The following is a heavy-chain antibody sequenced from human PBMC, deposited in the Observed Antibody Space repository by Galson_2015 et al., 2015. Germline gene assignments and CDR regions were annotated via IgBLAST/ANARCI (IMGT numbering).Heavy chain of an antibody. D-gene: IGHD3-10*01. CDR1: GFTLSSSW. Sequence: SLRLSCAASGFTLSSSWMHWVRQAPGKGLEWVANIKQDGSEKYYVDSVTGRFTISRDNAKNSLYLQMNSLRGEDTAVYYCARRRFGELLDYWGQGALVTVSS. CDR2: IKQDGSEK. V-gene: IGHV3-7*01. J-gene: IGHJ4*02. CDR3: ARRRFGELLDY.